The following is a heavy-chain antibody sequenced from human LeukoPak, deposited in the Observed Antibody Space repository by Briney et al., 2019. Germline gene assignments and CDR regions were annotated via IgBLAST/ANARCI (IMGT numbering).Heavy chain of an antibody. CDR2: TSSSGSTT. Sequence: GGSLRLSCAASGFIFSGYEMNWVRQAPGKGLEWVSYTSSSGSTTYYADSVKGRFIVSRDNAKNSLYLQMNSLRAEDTAVYYCARRYCSSTSCTLDFWGQGALVTVSS. J-gene: IGHJ4*02. D-gene: IGHD2-2*01. CDR1: GFIFSGYE. CDR3: ARRYCSSTSCTLDF. V-gene: IGHV3-48*03.